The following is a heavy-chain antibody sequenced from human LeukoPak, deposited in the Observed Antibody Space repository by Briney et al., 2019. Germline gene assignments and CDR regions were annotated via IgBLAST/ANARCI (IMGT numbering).Heavy chain of an antibody. J-gene: IGHJ6*03. D-gene: IGHD3-22*01. CDR2: ISISSRYI. CDR1: GFTFSSYS. CDR3: ARDPHYYDSSDTYYYYYMDV. Sequence: GGSLRLSCAASGFTFSSYSMNWVRQAPGKGLQWVSSISISSRYIYYADSVKGRFTISRDNAKNSLYLQMNRLRAEDTAVSYCARDPHYYDSSDTYYYYYMDVWGKGTTVTVSS. V-gene: IGHV3-21*01.